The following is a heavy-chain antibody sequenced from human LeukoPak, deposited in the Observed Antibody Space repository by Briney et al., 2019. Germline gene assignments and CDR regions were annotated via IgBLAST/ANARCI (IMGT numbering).Heavy chain of an antibody. CDR3: ARDRSTGIDAFDI. J-gene: IGHJ3*02. CDR1: GYTFTSCG. V-gene: IGHV1-18*01. Sequence: ASVKVSCKASGYTFTSCGISWVRQAPGQGLAWMGWISAYNGNTNYAQKLQGRVTMTTDTSTSTAYMELRSLRSDDTAVYYCARDRSTGIDAFDIWGQGTMVTVSS. D-gene: IGHD2-8*02. CDR2: ISAYNGNT.